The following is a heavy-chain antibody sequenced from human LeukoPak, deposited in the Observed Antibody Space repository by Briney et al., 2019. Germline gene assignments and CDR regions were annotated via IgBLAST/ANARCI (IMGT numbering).Heavy chain of an antibody. CDR1: GHTLTELS. Sequence: GASVKVSCKVSGHTLTELSIHWVRQAPGKGLEWMGFFDPEDGQAMYPQTFQGRISITEDTSTDTVHMELRSLTSEDTSVYYCARSAVVLPYYFDSWGQGTLVTVSS. CDR3: ARSAVVLPYYFDS. J-gene: IGHJ4*02. CDR2: FDPEDGQA. V-gene: IGHV1-24*01. D-gene: IGHD3-16*02.